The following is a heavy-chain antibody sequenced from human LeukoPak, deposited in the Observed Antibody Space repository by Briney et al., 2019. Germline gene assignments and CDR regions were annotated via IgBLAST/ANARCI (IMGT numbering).Heavy chain of an antibody. CDR3: ASTVLAAAGDLIDY. V-gene: IGHV4-34*01. CDR2: INHSGST. CDR1: GGSFSGYY. J-gene: IGHJ4*02. Sequence: SETPSLTCVVYGGSFSGYYWSWIRQPPGKGLEWIGEINHSGSTNYNPSLKSRVTISVDTSKNQFSLKLSSVTAADTAVYYCASTVLAAAGDLIDYWGQGTLVTVSS. D-gene: IGHD6-13*01.